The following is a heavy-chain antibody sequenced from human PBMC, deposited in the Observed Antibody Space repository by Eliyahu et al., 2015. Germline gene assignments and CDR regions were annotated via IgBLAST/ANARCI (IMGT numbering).Heavy chain of an antibody. V-gene: IGHV1-69*06. CDR2: IIPKFGTT. D-gene: IGHD3-16*01. CDR1: GGTFSSYA. J-gene: IGHJ3*02. CDR3: ARRIMIVFGAYGAFDM. Sequence: VQLVQSGPEMKKPGSSVXVSCKASGGTFSSYAISWVRQAPGHGLEYMGDIIPKFGTTYYTEKFQGRVTLTADTSTSTAYMELRSLTSEDTAFYYCARRIMIVFGAYGAFDMWGQGTMVTVSS.